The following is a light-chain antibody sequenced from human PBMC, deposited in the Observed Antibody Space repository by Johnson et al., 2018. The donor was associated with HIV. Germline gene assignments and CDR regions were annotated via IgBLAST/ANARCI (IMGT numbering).Light chain of an antibody. CDR1: SSNIGINF. V-gene: IGLV1-51*01. J-gene: IGLJ1*01. CDR2: DNN. CDR3: GTWDSSLSEVV. Sequence: VLTQPPSVSAAPGQKVTISCSGSSSNIGINFVSWYQQLPGTAPKLLIYDNNKRPSGIPDRFSGSKSGASATLGITGLQTGDEADYYCGTWDSSLSEVVFGTGTKVTVL.